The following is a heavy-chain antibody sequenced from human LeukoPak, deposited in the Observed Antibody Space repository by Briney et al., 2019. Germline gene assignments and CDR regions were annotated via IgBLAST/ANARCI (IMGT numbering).Heavy chain of an antibody. CDR3: ARGGDVLRYFDWLFEFDY. CDR1: GYTFTGYY. D-gene: IGHD3-9*01. V-gene: IGHV1-2*02. Sequence: GASVKVSCKASGYTFTGYYMHWVRQAPGQGLEWVGWINPNSGGTNYAQKFQGRVTMTRDTSISTAYMELSRLRSDDTAVYYCARGGDVLRYFDWLFEFDYWGQGTLVTVSS. CDR2: INPNSGGT. J-gene: IGHJ4*02.